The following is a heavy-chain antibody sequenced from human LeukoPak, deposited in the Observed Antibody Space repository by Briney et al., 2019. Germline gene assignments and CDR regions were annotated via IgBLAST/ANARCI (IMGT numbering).Heavy chain of an antibody. CDR2: IYYSGST. Sequence: SQTLSLTCTVSGGSISSGDYYWSWIRQPPGKGLEWIGYIYYSGSTYYNPSLKSRVTISVDTSKNQFSLKLSSVTAADTAVYYCASVYNWNYRVDYWGQGTLVTVSS. CDR3: ASVYNWNYRVDY. J-gene: IGHJ4*02. CDR1: GGSISSGDYY. V-gene: IGHV4-30-4*01. D-gene: IGHD1-7*01.